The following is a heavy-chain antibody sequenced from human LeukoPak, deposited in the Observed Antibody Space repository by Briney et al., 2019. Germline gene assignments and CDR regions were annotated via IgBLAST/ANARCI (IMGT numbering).Heavy chain of an antibody. V-gene: IGHV4-30-4*01. J-gene: IGHJ6*02. CDR1: GGSISSGDYF. Sequence: SQTLSLTCTVSGGSISSGDYFWSWIRQPPGKGLEWIGYIYYSGSTYYNPSLKSRVTISLDTSKNQFSLQLNSVTPEDTAVYYCARLTGDQHNVYLYYGIDVWGQGTTVTVSS. CDR3: ARLTGDQHNVYLYYGIDV. D-gene: IGHD7-27*01. CDR2: IYYSGST.